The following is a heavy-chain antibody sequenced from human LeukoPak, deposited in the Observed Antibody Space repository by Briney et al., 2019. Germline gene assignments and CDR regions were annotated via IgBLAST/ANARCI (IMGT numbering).Heavy chain of an antibody. Sequence: PGGSLRLSCAASGFTFDDYAMHWVRQAPGKGLEWVSLINGDGGSTYYADSVKGRFTISRDNSKNSLYLQMNSLRTEDTALYYCAKDITPRGYGYGDYWGQGTLVTVSS. D-gene: IGHD5-18*01. CDR3: AKDITPRGYGYGDY. CDR2: INGDGGST. J-gene: IGHJ4*02. CDR1: GFTFDDYA. V-gene: IGHV3-43*02.